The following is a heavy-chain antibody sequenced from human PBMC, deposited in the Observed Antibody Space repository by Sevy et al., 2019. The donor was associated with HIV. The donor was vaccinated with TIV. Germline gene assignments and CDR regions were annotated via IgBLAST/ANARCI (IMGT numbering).Heavy chain of an antibody. V-gene: IGHV3-7*01. J-gene: IGHJ4*02. D-gene: IGHD3-16*01. CDR2: INQDGSEK. CDR3: ARDSKADYNYGLEEMMAY. CDR1: GFTFSSYW. Sequence: LRLSCAASGFTFSSYWMSWVRQAPGKGLEWVANINQDGSEKHYGDSVKGRVTISRDSSKNSLLLQVHSLRVEDTAVYYCARDSKADYNYGLEEMMAYWGQGTLVTVSS.